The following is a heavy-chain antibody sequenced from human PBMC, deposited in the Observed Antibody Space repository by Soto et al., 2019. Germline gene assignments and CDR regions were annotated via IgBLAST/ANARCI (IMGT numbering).Heavy chain of an antibody. J-gene: IGHJ4*02. CDR2: VSIGGST. D-gene: IGHD1-26*01. CDR1: GFTFSSYA. CDR3: AKRRGAGGNFDY. Sequence: WGSLRLSCAASGFTFSSYAMGWVRQGGGKGLEWVAVVSIGGSTHYADSVRGRFTISRDNSKNTLSLQMNSLTAEDTAVYFCAKRRGAGGNFDYWGQGALVTVSS. V-gene: IGHV3-23*01.